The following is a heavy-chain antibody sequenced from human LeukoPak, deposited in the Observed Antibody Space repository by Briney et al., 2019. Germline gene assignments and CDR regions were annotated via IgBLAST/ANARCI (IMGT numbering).Heavy chain of an antibody. D-gene: IGHD2-15*01. J-gene: IGHJ6*02. Sequence: SETLSLTCTVSGGSISSYYWSWIRQPPGKGLEWIGYIYYSGSTNYNPSLKSRVTISVDTSKNQFSLKLSSVTAADTAVYYCARVLGGYHYYGMDVWGQGTTVTVSS. CDR3: ARVLGGYHYYGMDV. V-gene: IGHV4-59*01. CDR2: IYYSGST. CDR1: GGSISSYY.